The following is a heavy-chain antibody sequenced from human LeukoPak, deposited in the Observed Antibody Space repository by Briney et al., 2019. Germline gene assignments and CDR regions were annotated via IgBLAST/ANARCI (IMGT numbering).Heavy chain of an antibody. CDR2: MSPNSGDT. Sequence: ASVKVSCKASGYTFTSYHINWVRQAPGQGLEWMGWMSPNSGDTGYAQKFQGRVTMTTDTSTSTAYMELRSLRSDDTAVYFCARVGAYCTSTSCFDYWGQGTLVTVSS. CDR1: GYTFTSYH. J-gene: IGHJ4*02. V-gene: IGHV1-8*01. D-gene: IGHD2-2*01. CDR3: ARVGAYCTSTSCFDY.